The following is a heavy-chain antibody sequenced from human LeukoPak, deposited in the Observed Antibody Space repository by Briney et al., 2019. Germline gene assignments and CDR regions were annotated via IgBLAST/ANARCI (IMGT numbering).Heavy chain of an antibody. D-gene: IGHD3-3*01. V-gene: IGHV1-2*02. CDR3: ARVPFTYYDFWSGYGYGHWFDP. J-gene: IGHJ5*02. Sequence: ASVKVSCKASGCTFTGYYMHWVRQAPGQGLEWMGWINPNSGGTNYAQKFQGRVTMTGDTSISTAYMELSRLRSDDTTVYYCARVPFTYYDFWSGYGYGHWFDPWGQGTLVTVSS. CDR1: GCTFTGYY. CDR2: INPNSGGT.